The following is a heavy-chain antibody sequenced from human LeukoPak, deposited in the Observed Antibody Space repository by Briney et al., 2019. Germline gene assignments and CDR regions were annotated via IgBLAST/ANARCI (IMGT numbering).Heavy chain of an antibody. CDR2: MNPNSGNT. Sequence: AASVKVSCKASGYTFTSYYMHWVRQATGQGLEWMGWMNPNSGNTGYAQKFQGRVTMTRNTSISTAYMELSSLRSEDTAVYYCARGYCSGGSCYRRSKPGYYYYYMDVWGKGTTVTVSS. V-gene: IGHV1-8*02. D-gene: IGHD2-15*01. CDR3: ARGYCSGGSCYRRSKPGYYYYYMDV. CDR1: GYTFTSYY. J-gene: IGHJ6*03.